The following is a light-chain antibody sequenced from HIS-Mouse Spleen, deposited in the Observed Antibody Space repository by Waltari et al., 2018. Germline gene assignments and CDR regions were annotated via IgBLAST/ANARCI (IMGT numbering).Light chain of an antibody. V-gene: IGKV1-9*01. Sequence: DIQLTQSPSFLSASVGDRVTIHFRAIQGISSYLAWYQQKPGKATKLLIYAASTLQSGVPSRYSGSGSGTEFTLTISSLQPEDFATYYCQQLNSYPPTFGQGTKVEIK. J-gene: IGKJ1*01. CDR2: AAS. CDR1: QGISSY. CDR3: QQLNSYPPT.